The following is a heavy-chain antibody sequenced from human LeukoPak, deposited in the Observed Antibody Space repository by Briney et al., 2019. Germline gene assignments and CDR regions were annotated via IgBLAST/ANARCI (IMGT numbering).Heavy chain of an antibody. J-gene: IGHJ5*02. D-gene: IGHD5-18*01. CDR1: GYSFTNYR. Sequence: GESLMISCKGSGYSFTNYRISWVRHLPGRGLEWMGWIDASDSYTNYSPSFQGHVTISADKSSSTAYLQWSSLKASDTAIYYCARHVLYSYGPQWWFDPWGQGTLVTVSS. CDR3: ARHVLYSYGPQWWFDP. CDR2: IDASDSYT. V-gene: IGHV5-10-1*01.